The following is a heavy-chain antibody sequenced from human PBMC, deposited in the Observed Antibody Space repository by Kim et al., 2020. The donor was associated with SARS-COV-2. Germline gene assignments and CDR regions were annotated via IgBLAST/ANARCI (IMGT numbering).Heavy chain of an antibody. CDR1: GYIFTSYP. V-gene: IGHV1-3*04. CDR2: INTGKGNT. Sequence: ASVKVSCKASGYIFTSYPLHWVRQAPGQRLEWMGRINTGKGNTKFSEKFQGRVTIIMDTSASTVYMELSTLRSEDTAVYYCARELLPIRETYYYGMDVWGQGTTVTVSS. D-gene: IGHD5-12*01. CDR3: ARELLPIRETYYYGMDV. J-gene: IGHJ6*02.